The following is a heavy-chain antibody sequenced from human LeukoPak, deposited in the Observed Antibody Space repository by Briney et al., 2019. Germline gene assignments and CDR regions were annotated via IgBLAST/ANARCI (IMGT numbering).Heavy chain of an antibody. CDR2: IIPIFGTA. CDR1: GGTFSSYA. J-gene: IGHJ6*02. D-gene: IGHD5-12*01. CDR3: GVATVRLPNYYGMDV. Sequence: SVKVSCKASGGTFSSYAIGWVRQAPGQGLEWMGGIIPIFGTANYAQKFQGRVTITADESSSTAYMELSSLRSEDTAVYYCGVATVRLPNYYGMDVWGQGTTVTVSS. V-gene: IGHV1-69*13.